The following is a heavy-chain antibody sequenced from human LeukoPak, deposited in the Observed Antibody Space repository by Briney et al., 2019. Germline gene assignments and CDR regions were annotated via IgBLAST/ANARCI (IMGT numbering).Heavy chain of an antibody. CDR3: ARVRGVIITYIYYYMDV. J-gene: IGHJ6*03. D-gene: IGHD3-10*01. V-gene: IGHV3-74*01. CDR2: INSDGSST. Sequence: PGGSLRLSCAASGFTFSSYWMHWDRQAPGKGLVWVSRINSDGSSTSYADSVKGRFTISRDNAKNTLYLQMNSLRAEDTAVYYCARVRGVIITYIYYYMDVWGKGTTVTVSS. CDR1: GFTFSSYW.